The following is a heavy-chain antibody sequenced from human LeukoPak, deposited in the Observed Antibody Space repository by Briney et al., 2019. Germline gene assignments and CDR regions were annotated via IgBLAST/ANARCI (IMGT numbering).Heavy chain of an antibody. Sequence: ASVKVSCKASGYTFTGYYMHWVRQAPGQGLEWMGWISAYNGNTNYAQKLQGRVTMTTDTSTSTAYMELRSLRSDDTAVYYCARGVGATPLTDYWGQGTLVTVSS. CDR1: GYTFTGYY. CDR3: ARGVGATPLTDY. J-gene: IGHJ4*02. D-gene: IGHD1-26*01. CDR2: ISAYNGNT. V-gene: IGHV1-18*04.